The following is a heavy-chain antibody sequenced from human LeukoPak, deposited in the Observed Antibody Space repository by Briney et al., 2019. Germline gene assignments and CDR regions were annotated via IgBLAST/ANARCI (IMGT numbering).Heavy chain of an antibody. Sequence: PSETLSLTCAVYGGSFSGYYWSWSRQPPGVGLGWVGEITHGGSTNYNPSLKSRVTISVDTSNNQFSLKLSSVTTADTAVYYCARRRGYYGSRSYYCDYWGQGTLVTVSS. CDR1: GGSFSGYY. D-gene: IGHD3-10*01. CDR2: ITHGGST. J-gene: IGHJ4*02. V-gene: IGHV4-34*01. CDR3: ARRRGYYGSRSYYCDY.